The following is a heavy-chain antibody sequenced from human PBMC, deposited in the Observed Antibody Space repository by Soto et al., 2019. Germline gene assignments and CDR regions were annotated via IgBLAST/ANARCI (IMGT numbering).Heavy chain of an antibody. Sequence: ASVKVSCKASGYTFTSYDINWVRQATGQGLEWMGWMNPNSGNTGYAQKFQGRVTMTRNTSISTAYMELSSLRSEDTAVYYCARAVHNCDFGSVYCTRHDAFDIWGQGTMVTVSS. D-gene: IGHD3-3*01. CDR3: ARAVHNCDFGSVYCTRHDAFDI. J-gene: IGHJ3*02. CDR2: MNPNSGNT. CDR1: GYTFTSYD. V-gene: IGHV1-8*01.